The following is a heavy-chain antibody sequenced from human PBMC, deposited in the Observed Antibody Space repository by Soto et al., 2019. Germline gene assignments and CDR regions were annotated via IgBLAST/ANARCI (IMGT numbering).Heavy chain of an antibody. D-gene: IGHD2-21*02. CDR1: GFTFSSYG. CDR2: IWYDGSNK. CDR3: ARHQTAPDY. V-gene: IGHV3-33*01. J-gene: IGHJ4*02. Sequence: GGSLRLSCAASGFTFSSYGMHWVRQAPGKGLEWVAVIWYDGSNKYYADSVKGRFTISRDNSKNTLYLQVNSLRAEDTAVYYCARHQTAPDYWGQGTLVTVSS.